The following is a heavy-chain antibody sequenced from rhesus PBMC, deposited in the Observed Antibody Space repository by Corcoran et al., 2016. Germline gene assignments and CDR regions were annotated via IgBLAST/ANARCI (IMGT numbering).Heavy chain of an antibody. V-gene: IGHV4-173*01. CDR1: GGSISRNS. J-gene: IGHJ4*01. Sequence: LQLQESGPGLVTPSETLSLTCAVAGGSISRNSWTSLRQPPGKGLDWIGRISGDDRSPDYHPPLRSRVTISTDPSKTQFSLKLSSVTAADTAVYYCARGSGSSDYWGQGVLVTVSS. CDR2: ISGDDRSP. D-gene: IGHD6-25*01. CDR3: ARGSGSSDY.